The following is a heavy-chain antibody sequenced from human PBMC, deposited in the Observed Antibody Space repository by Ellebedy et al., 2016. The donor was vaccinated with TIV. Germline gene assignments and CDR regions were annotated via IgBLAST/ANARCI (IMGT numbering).Heavy chain of an antibody. CDR1: AFTLSNHW. Sequence: GESLKISCAASAFTLSNHWMTWVRQAPGKGLQWVANIDKDGAVKLYEDSVKGRFSISRDNGNNSLYLQMNSLRAEDTAVYCCARTGYGYHGMDVWGQGTTVTVSS. CDR3: ARTGYGYHGMDV. J-gene: IGHJ6*02. V-gene: IGHV3-7*03. CDR2: IDKDGAVK. D-gene: IGHD5-12*01.